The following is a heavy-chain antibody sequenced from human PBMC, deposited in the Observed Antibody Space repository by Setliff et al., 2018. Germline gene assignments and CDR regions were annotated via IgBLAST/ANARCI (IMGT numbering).Heavy chain of an antibody. Sequence: SETLSLTCTVSGGSVNSGYDNWAWIRQPPGKGLEWIGRIYSGGTTYYNSSLKSRVTISVDTSKSQFSLRLNSATAADTAVYYCARTGTYRYFDYWGRGTLVTVSS. D-gene: IGHD1-1*01. CDR2: IYSGGTT. CDR3: ARTGTYRYFDY. CDR1: GGSVNSGYDN. V-gene: IGHV4-39*01. J-gene: IGHJ4*02.